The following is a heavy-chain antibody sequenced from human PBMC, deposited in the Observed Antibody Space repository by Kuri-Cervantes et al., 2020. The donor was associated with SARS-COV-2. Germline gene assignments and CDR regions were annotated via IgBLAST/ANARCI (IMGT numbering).Heavy chain of an antibody. CDR1: GFIVSSNQ. CDR3: ARGTSETWYGLDV. Sequence: LSLTCAASGFIVSSNQMTWVRQAPGKGLEWVSVIYSGGRTEYEDSVKGRFSISRDTSKNTLHLQMNGLRADDTAVYYCARGTSETWYGLDVWGQGTTVTVSS. CDR2: IYSGGRT. J-gene: IGHJ6*02. D-gene: IGHD1-1*01. V-gene: IGHV3-53*01.